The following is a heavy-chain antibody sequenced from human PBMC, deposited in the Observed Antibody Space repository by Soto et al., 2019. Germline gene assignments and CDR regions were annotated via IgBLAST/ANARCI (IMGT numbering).Heavy chain of an antibody. V-gene: IGHV2-5*01. Sequence: QITLKESGPTLVKPTQTITLTCTCSGFSLSTSVVGVGWVRQPPGKALEWLALIYSNDDKRFSTSLKSRLAITKDTTKNQIFLTMTNMDPVDTSTYYCTVTRGSALYRMDVCCQGTTVTASS. CDR1: GFSLSTSVVG. CDR2: IYSNDDK. J-gene: IGHJ6*02. D-gene: IGHD3-16*02. CDR3: TVTRGSALYRMDV.